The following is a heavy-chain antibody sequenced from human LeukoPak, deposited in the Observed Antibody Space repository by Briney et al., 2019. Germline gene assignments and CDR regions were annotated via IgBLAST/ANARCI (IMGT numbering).Heavy chain of an antibody. CDR2: IHPGDSDT. D-gene: IGHD6-6*01. V-gene: IGHV5-51*01. Sequence: GESLKISCKASGYTFTSYWIAWVRQMPGKGLEWMGIIHPGDSDTRYSPSFQGQVTISADKSISTAYLQWSSLKASDTAMYYCARQKGYSSSSDYWGQGTLVTVSS. CDR3: ARQKGYSSSSDY. CDR1: GYTFTSYW. J-gene: IGHJ4*02.